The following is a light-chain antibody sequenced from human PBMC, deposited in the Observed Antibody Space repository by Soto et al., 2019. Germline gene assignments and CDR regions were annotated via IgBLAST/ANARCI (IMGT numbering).Light chain of an antibody. V-gene: IGKV1-5*03. Sequence: DIQMTQSPSTLSGSVGDRVTITCRASQTISSWLAWYQQKPGKAPKLMIYKASTLKSGVPSRFSGSGSGTECTLTISSLQPDDVATYYCQHYNSYPEAFGQGTKVDI. CDR1: QTISSW. J-gene: IGKJ1*01. CDR3: QHYNSYPEA. CDR2: KAS.